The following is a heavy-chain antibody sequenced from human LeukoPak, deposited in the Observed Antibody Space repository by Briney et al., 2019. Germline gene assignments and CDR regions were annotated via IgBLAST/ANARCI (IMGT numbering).Heavy chain of an antibody. V-gene: IGHV3-30*18. D-gene: IGHD2-2*03. CDR3: AKDKGGYCSSTSCGYYGMDV. CDR2: ISYDGSNK. Sequence: GGSLRLSCAASGFTFSSYGMHWVRQAPGKGLEWVAVISYDGSNKYYADSVKGRITISRDNSKNTLYLQMNSLRAEDTAVYYCAKDKGGYCSSTSCGYYGMDVWGQGTTVTVSS. J-gene: IGHJ6*02. CDR1: GFTFSSYG.